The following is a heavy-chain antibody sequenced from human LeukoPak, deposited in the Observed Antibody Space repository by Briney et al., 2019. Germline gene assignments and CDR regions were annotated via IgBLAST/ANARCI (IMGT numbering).Heavy chain of an antibody. CDR3: ARDQADYDILTGNYYYYGMDV. CDR2: IYSGGST. Sequence: GGSLRLSCAASGFTFSSNYMNWVRQAPGKGLEWVSVIYSGGSTYYADSVKGRFTISRDNSKNTLYLQMNSLRAEDTAVYYSARDQADYDILTGNYYYYGMDVWGQGTTVTVSS. V-gene: IGHV3-66*01. D-gene: IGHD3-9*01. J-gene: IGHJ6*02. CDR1: GFTFSSNY.